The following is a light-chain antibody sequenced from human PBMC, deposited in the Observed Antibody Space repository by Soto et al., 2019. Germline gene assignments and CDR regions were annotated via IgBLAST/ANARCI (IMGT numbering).Light chain of an antibody. V-gene: IGLV2-14*03. CDR2: DVN. CDR1: SSDVGAYNY. CDR3: SSYTSSKSGV. J-gene: IGLJ2*01. Sequence: QSALNQPASVSGSPGQSITISCTGTSSDVGAYNYVSWYQQHPDKAPKLIIYDVNNRPSGVSNRFSGSKSGTTASLTISGLLAEDEADYYCSSYTSSKSGVFGGGTKLTVL.